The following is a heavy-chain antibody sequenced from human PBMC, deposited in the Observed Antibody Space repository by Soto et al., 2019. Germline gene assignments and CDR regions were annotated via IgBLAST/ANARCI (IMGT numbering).Heavy chain of an antibody. Sequence: QVQLVESGGGVVQPGRSLRLACAASGFDFRSYGIHWVRQAPGRGLEWVAAASYDGSETYYADSAKGRFTVSKEISKTTVFLQKNALRHEDTALYFCVRDSGWPILNFDSWGQGTLVTVSS. V-gene: IGHV3-30*03. CDR2: ASYDGSET. J-gene: IGHJ4*02. CDR1: GFDFRSYG. CDR3: VRDSGWPILNFDS. D-gene: IGHD3-10*01.